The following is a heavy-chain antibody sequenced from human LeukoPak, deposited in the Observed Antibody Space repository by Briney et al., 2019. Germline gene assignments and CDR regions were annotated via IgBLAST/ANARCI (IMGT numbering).Heavy chain of an antibody. CDR2: INPSGGST. J-gene: IGHJ4*02. D-gene: IGHD3-10*01. CDR1: GYTFTSYY. CDR3: ARGGDYGSGSTRRYFDY. Sequence: RGASVKVSCKASGYTFTSYYMHWVRQAPGQGLEWMGIINPSGGSTSYAQKFQGRVTMTRDTSTSTVYMELSSLRSEDTAVYYYARGGDYGSGSTRRYFDYWGQGNLVTVSS. V-gene: IGHV1-46*01.